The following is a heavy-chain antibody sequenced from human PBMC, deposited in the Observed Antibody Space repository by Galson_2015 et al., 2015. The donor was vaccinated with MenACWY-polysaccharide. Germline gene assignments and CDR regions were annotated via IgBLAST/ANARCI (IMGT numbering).Heavy chain of an antibody. CDR2: ISASSSAI. V-gene: IGHV3-48*02. D-gene: IGHD1-1*01. CDR3: ALYNWNDKGGALDI. J-gene: IGHJ3*02. Sequence: SLRLSCAASGFASSGYSLNWVRQTPGKGLEWVSYISASSSAIYYADSVKGRFTISRDNAKKSLYLQMNSLRDEDTAVYYCALYNWNDKGGALDIWGRGTMVTVSS. CDR1: GFASSGYS.